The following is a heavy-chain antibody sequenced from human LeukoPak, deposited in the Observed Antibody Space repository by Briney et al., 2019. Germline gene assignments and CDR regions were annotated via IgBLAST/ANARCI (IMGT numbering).Heavy chain of an antibody. D-gene: IGHD1-26*01. J-gene: IGHJ4*02. CDR1: GFTFDDYA. CDR3: AKDRRGSGSYFDY. V-gene: IGHV3-9*01. CDR2: ISWNSGSI. Sequence: GRSLRLSCAASGFTFDDYAMHWVRQAPGKGLEWVSGISWNSGSIGYADSVKGRFTISRDNAKNSLYLQMNSLRAEDTALYYCAKDRRGSGSYFDYWGQGTLVTVSS.